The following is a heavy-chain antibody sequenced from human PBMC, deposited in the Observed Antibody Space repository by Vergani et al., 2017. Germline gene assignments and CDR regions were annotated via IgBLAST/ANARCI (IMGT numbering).Heavy chain of an antibody. CDR1: VFTFSNFG. CDR3: ANYFRDSTDGLPYA. V-gene: IGHV3-30*02. D-gene: IGHD2/OR15-2a*01. J-gene: IGHJ5*02. CDR2: LGKDGINT. Sequence: QVQLVESAGGVVQPGGSLRLSCAASVFTFSNFGMHWIRQAPGKGFEWLAYLGKDGINTIYSDAVKGSFTVSRDNAKDILYLKMDSLRSTDTALYYCANYFRDSTDGLPYAWGPGTLVIVSS.